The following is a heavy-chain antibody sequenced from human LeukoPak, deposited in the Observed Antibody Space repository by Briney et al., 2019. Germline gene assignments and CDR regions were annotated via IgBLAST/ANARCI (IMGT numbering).Heavy chain of an antibody. D-gene: IGHD2-8*02. CDR3: TSRRHCTGAACFQGLDY. V-gene: IGHV3-71*01. J-gene: IGHJ4*02. CDR2: IRSKPYGGTT. Sequence: GGSLRLSCAASGFTFNDYFMSWIRQAPGKGLEWVGFIRSKPYGGTTDYAASVKGRFSISRDESKSIAYLQMDSLKAEDTAVYYCTSRRHCTGAACFQGLDYWGQGTLVTVSS. CDR1: GFTFNDYF.